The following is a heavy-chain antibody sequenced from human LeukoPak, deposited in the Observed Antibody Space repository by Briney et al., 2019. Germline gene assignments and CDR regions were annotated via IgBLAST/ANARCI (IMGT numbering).Heavy chain of an antibody. CDR1: GFTFSSYA. D-gene: IGHD3-10*01. CDR3: ARVRRRYYGSGSWSLYV. J-gene: IGHJ6*02. Sequence: PGGSLRLSCAASGFTFSSYAMHWVRQAPGKGLEWVAVISYDRSNKYYADSVKGRFTISRDNSKNTLYLQMNSLRAEDTAVYYCARVRRRYYGSGSWSLYVWGQGTTVTVSS. V-gene: IGHV3-30-3*01. CDR2: ISYDRSNK.